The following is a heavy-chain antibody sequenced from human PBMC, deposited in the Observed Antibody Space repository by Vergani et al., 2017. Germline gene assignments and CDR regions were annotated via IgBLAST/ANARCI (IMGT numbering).Heavy chain of an antibody. D-gene: IGHD6-13*01. CDR2: INPNSGGT. V-gene: IGHV1-2*02. Sequence: QVQLVQSGAEVKKPGASVKVSCKASGYTFTGYYMHWVRQAPGQGLEWMGWINPNSGGTNYAQKFQGRVTMTRDTSISTAYMELSRLRSDDTAVYYCARGRIAAAGKEXPLWSYCDYYCMDVWGQGTTVTVSS. J-gene: IGHJ6*02. CDR3: ARGRIAAAGKEXPLWSYCDYYCMDV. CDR1: GYTFTGYY.